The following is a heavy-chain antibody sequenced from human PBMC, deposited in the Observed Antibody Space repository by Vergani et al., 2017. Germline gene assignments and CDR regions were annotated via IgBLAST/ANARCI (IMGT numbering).Heavy chain of an antibody. J-gene: IGHJ4*02. V-gene: IGHV4-31*03. Sequence: QVQLQESGPGLVKPSQTLSLTCTVSGGSISSGGYYWSWIRQHPGKGLEWIGYIYYSGSTYYNPSLKSRVTISVDTSKNQFSLKLSSVTAADTAVYYCARGRRNVVVPAAPRFDYWGQGTLVTVSS. CDR2: IYYSGST. D-gene: IGHD2-2*01. CDR3: ARGRRNVVVPAAPRFDY. CDR1: GGSISSGGYY.